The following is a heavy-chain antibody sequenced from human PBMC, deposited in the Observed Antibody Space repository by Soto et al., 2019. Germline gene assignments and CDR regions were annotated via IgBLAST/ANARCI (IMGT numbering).Heavy chain of an antibody. CDR2: INHSGST. CDR1: GGSFSGYY. J-gene: IGHJ4*02. V-gene: IGHV4-34*01. CDR3: ARIPSTRIVAGTARDY. Sequence: PSETLSLTCAVYGGSFSGYYWSWIRQPPGKGLEWIGEINHSGSTNYNPSLKSRVTISVDMSKNQFSLKLSSVTAADTAVYYCARIPSTRIVAGTARDYWGQGTLVTVSS. D-gene: IGHD6-19*01.